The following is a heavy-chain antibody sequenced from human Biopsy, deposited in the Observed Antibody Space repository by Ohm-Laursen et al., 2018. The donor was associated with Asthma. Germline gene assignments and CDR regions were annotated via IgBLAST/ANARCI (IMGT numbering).Heavy chain of an antibody. Sequence: ASVKVSCKASGYSFFTYVVSWVRQAPGQGLEYMGWISANNGNRDYAQKFLGRVTMTTDTSTDTAYMELRSLRSDDTGVYYCARGGYCSGGSCYPLDYWGQGTLVNVSS. D-gene: IGHD2-15*01. J-gene: IGHJ4*02. CDR3: ARGGYCSGGSCYPLDY. CDR2: ISANNGNR. CDR1: GYSFFTYV. V-gene: IGHV1-18*04.